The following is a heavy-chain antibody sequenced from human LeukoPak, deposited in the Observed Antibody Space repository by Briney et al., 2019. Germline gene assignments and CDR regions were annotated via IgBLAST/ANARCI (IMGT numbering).Heavy chain of an antibody. CDR1: GYTFTGYY. V-gene: IGHV1-18*04. D-gene: IGHD3-22*01. CDR3: ARTSYYDSSGYIAY. Sequence: ASVKVSCKASGYTFTGYYMHWVRQAPGQGLEWMGWISAYNGNTNYAQKLQGRVTMTTDTSTSTAYMELRSLRSDDTAVYYCARTSYYDSSGYIAYWGQGTLVTVSS. J-gene: IGHJ4*02. CDR2: ISAYNGNT.